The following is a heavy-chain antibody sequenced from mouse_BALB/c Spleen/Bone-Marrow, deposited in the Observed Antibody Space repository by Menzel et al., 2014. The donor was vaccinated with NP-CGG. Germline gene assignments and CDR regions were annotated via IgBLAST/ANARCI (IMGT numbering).Heavy chain of an antibody. V-gene: IGHV1-80*01. CDR3: AKVTTGFAY. J-gene: IGHJ3*01. D-gene: IGHD2-2*01. Sequence: QVQLQQSGAELVRPGSSVKISCKASGYAFSSDWMTWVRQRPGQGLECIGQIYPGDGGTNYNGKFKGKATLTADKSSSTAYMQLSGLTSEDSAVYFCAKVTTGFAYWGQGTLVTVSA. CDR1: GYAFSSDW. CDR2: IYPGDGGT.